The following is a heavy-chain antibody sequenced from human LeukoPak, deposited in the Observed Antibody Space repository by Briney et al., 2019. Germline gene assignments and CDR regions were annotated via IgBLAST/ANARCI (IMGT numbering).Heavy chain of an antibody. CDR3: ARSPILGVGATGTVRGFWVEINWFDP. J-gene: IGHJ5*02. CDR2: INPNSGGT. Sequence: GASVKVSCKASGYTFTGYYMHWVRQAPGQGLEWMGWINPNSGGTNYAQKFQGRVTMTRDTSISTAYMELSRLRSDDTAVYYCARSPILGVGATGTVRGFWVEINWFDPWGQGTLVTVSS. V-gene: IGHV1-2*02. D-gene: IGHD1-26*01. CDR1: GYTFTGYY.